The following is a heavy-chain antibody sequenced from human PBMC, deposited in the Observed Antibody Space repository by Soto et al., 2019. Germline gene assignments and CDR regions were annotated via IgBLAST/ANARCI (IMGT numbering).Heavy chain of an antibody. D-gene: IGHD3-3*02. CDR1: GFTFTSSA. Sequence: GASVKVSCKASGFTFTSSAVQWVRQARGQRLEWIGWIVVGSGNTNYAQKFQERVTITRDMSTSTAYMELSSLRSEDTAVYYCAADRIFGVVIPTPYGMDVWGQGTTVTVSS. J-gene: IGHJ6*02. CDR2: IVVGSGNT. V-gene: IGHV1-58*01. CDR3: AADRIFGVVIPTPYGMDV.